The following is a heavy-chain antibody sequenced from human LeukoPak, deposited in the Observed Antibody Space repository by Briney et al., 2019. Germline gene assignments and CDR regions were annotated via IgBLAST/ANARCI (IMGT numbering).Heavy chain of an antibody. CDR3: ARDPPDYDFWSGYSDY. D-gene: IGHD3-3*01. J-gene: IGHJ4*02. CDR1: GFTFSSYW. CDR2: IKHDGSEK. Sequence: GGSLRLSCAASGFTFSSYWMTWVRQAPGKGLEWVANIKHDGSEKYYVDSVKGRFTISRDNAKNSLYLQMNSLRAEDTAVYYCARDPPDYDFWSGYSDYWGQGTLVTVSS. V-gene: IGHV3-7*01.